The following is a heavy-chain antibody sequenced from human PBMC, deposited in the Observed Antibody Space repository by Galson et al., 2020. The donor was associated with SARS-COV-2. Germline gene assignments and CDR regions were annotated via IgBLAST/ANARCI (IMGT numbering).Heavy chain of an antibody. CDR3: ARDRDFDYGDYFSSLGKHYYYYMDV. Sequence: ASVKVSCKASGYTFTSYYMHWVRQAPGQGLEWMGIINPSGGSTSYAQKFQGRVTMTRDTSTSTVYMELSSLRSEDTAVYYCARDRDFDYGDYFSSLGKHYYYYMDVWGQGTTVTVS. V-gene: IGHV1-46*01. J-gene: IGHJ6*03. D-gene: IGHD4-17*01. CDR2: INPSGGST. CDR1: GYTFTSYY.